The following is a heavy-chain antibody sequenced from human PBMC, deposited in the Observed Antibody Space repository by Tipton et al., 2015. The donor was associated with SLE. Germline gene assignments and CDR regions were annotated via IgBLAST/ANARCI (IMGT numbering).Heavy chain of an antibody. Sequence: TLSLTCAVYGGSFSAYYWSWIRQPPGKGLEWIGEINHSGRTNYNPSLKSRVTISVDTSKKQFSLKLSSVTAADTAVYYCARIPTYYDFRSGYYPLYFDYWGQGTLVTVSS. V-gene: IGHV4-34*01. CDR2: INHSGRT. CDR3: ARIPTYYDFRSGYYPLYFDY. CDR1: GGSFSAYY. D-gene: IGHD3-3*01. J-gene: IGHJ4*02.